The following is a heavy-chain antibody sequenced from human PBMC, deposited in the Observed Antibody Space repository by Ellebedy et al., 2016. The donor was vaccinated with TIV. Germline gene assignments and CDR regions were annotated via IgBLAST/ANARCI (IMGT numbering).Heavy chain of an antibody. V-gene: IGHV3-20*04. D-gene: IGHD2-21*01. CDR3: ARFQRFLSASGDSDYFDQ. CDR1: GFRFHDYG. J-gene: IGHJ4*02. Sequence: GESLKISXVVSGFRFHDYGMAWVRQVPGKGLEWVSGINWNGGNSGYGDSVKGRFTISRDNAKNTLYLQMESLRVEDTASYFCARFQRFLSASGDSDYFDQWGQGTLVTVSS. CDR2: INWNGGNS.